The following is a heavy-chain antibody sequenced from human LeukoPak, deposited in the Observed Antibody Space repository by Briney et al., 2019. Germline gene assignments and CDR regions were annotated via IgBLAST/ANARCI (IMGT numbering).Heavy chain of an antibody. V-gene: IGHV3-74*01. J-gene: IGHJ4*02. Sequence: GGSLRLSRAASGFTFSSYWMHWVRQAPGKGLVCVSRITSEGSSTSYADSVRGRFTISRDNAKNTVYLQMNSLRAEDTAVYYCARDLTGAVFDFWGQGTLVTVSS. CDR2: ITSEGSST. D-gene: IGHD1-26*01. CDR1: GFTFSSYW. CDR3: ARDLTGAVFDF.